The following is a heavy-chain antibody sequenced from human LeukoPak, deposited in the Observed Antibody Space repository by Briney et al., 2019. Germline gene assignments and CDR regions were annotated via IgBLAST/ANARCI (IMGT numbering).Heavy chain of an antibody. Sequence: GGSLRLSCAASGFTFSNYGMSWVRQAPGKGLEWVSAISGRDTNTYYADSVKGRFTISRDNSKNTLYLQMNSLRAEDTALYFCANEVRPNDYWGQGTLVTVSS. D-gene: IGHD4/OR15-4a*01. J-gene: IGHJ4*02. CDR2: ISGRDTNT. CDR3: ANEVRPNDY. CDR1: GFTFSNYG. V-gene: IGHV3-23*01.